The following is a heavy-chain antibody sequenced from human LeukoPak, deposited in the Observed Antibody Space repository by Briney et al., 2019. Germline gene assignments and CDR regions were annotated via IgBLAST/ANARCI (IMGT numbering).Heavy chain of an antibody. V-gene: IGHV4-39*07. CDR1: GGSISSSSSYY. D-gene: IGHD3-22*01. CDR3: ARVFSGFYSPLDY. J-gene: IGHJ4*02. Sequence: SETLSLTCTVSGGSISSSSSYYWGWIRQPPGQGLEWIGSIYSSGSTYYNPSLKSRVTISIDTSKNQFSLKLSSVTAADTAVYYCARVFSGFYSPLDYWGQGTLVTVSS. CDR2: IYSSGST.